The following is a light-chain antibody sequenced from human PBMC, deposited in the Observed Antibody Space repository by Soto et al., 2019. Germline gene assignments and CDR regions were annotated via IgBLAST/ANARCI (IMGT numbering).Light chain of an antibody. V-gene: IGKV3-20*01. CDR2: GAS. CDR3: QQYGSSPLT. J-gene: IGKJ4*01. Sequence: EIVLTQSPGTLSLYPGERATLSCRASQSVSSSYLAWYQQKPGQAPRLLIYGASSRATGIPDRFSGSGSGTDFTLTISRLEAAVFALYYYQQYGSSPLTFGGGTKVEIK. CDR1: QSVSSSY.